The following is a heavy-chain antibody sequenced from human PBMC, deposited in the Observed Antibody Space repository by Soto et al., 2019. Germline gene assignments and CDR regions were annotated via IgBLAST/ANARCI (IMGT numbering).Heavy chain of an antibody. Sequence: SETLSLTCAVYGGSFSGYYWSWIRQPPGKGLEWIGEINHSGSTNYNPSLKSRVTISVDTSKNQFSLKLSSVTAADTAVYYCARVFGGRYSSSWFMRRKNWFDPWGQGTLVTVSS. CDR2: INHSGST. CDR1: GGSFSGYY. D-gene: IGHD6-13*01. CDR3: ARVFGGRYSSSWFMRRKNWFDP. J-gene: IGHJ5*02. V-gene: IGHV4-34*01.